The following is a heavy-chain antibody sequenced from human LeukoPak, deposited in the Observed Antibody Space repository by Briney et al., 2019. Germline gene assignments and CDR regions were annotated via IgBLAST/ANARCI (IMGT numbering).Heavy chain of an antibody. CDR2: IYYSGST. D-gene: IGHD5-18*01. CDR1: GGSISSGDYY. Sequence: SQTLSLTCTVSGGSISSGDYYWSWIRQPLGKGLEWIGYIYYSGSTYYNPTLESRVTISVDTSNNQFSLKLSSVTAADTAVYYCARDLPALVPVYWGQGTLVTVSS. V-gene: IGHV4-30-4*01. J-gene: IGHJ4*02. CDR3: ARDLPALVPVY.